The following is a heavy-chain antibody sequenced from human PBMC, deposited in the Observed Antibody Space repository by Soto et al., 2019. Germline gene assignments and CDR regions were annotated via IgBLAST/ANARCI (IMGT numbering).Heavy chain of an antibody. CDR1: GGSISGHS. J-gene: IGHJ4*02. CDR3: VRGRSYSVYDF. Sequence: LSLTCTVSGGSISGHSWVWIRQPAGKGLEWIGHIYPSGSTSYNPSLRSRVTMSLDTSTNKIFLNLTSVTAADTAVFYCVRGRSYSVYDFWGPGTLVTVSS. V-gene: IGHV4-4*07. D-gene: IGHD5-12*01. CDR2: IYPSGST.